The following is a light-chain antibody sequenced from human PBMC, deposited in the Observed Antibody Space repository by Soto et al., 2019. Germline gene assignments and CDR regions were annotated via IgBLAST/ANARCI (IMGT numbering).Light chain of an antibody. CDR1: SSDVGGYNY. J-gene: IGLJ2*01. V-gene: IGLV2-11*01. CDR2: DVS. CDR3: CSYAGGHTSLL. Sequence: QSALTQPRSVSGSPGQSVTISCTGTSSDVGGYNYVSWYQQHPGTVPKLMIYDVSNRPSGVPDRFSGSKSGNTAPLTISGLQAEDEADYYCCSYAGGHTSLLFGGGTKVTVL.